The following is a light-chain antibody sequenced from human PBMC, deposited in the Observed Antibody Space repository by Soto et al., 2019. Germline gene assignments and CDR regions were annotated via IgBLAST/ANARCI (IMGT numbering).Light chain of an antibody. CDR3: KQRSNWPPGLT. CDR2: DAS. J-gene: IGKJ4*01. Sequence: EIVLTQSPATLSLSPGERATLSCRASQSVSSYLAWYQQKPGQAPRLLIYDASNRATGIPARFSGSGSGTDFNLTISSLEHEDFAVYYCKQRSNWPPGLTFGGGTKVEIK. V-gene: IGKV3-11*01. CDR1: QSVSSY.